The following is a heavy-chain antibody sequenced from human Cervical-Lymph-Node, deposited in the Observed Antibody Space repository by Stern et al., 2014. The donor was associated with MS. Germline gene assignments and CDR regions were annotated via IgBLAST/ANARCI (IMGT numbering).Heavy chain of an antibody. CDR1: GGSISSGSYY. V-gene: IGHV4-61*02. CDR2: IYTGGSP. Sequence: VQLVESGPGLVKPSQTLSLTCTVSGGSISSGSYYWSWIRQPAGKGLEWIGRIYTGGSPNYTPPLKGRFTISVDTTKTQFSLKLGSVTAADTAVYYCARDCRLRYFDNYGMDVWGQGTTVTVSS. J-gene: IGHJ6*02. CDR3: ARDCRLRYFDNYGMDV. D-gene: IGHD3-9*01.